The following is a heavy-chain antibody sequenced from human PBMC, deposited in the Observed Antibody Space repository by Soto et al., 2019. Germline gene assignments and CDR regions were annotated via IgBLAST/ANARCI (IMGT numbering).Heavy chain of an antibody. D-gene: IGHD2-15*01. CDR3: AKRRGAGGHFDY. CDR2: VSSGGGT. CDR1: GFTFSTYA. J-gene: IGHJ4*02. V-gene: IGHV3-23*01. Sequence: VELLESGGGLVQPEGSLRLSCAASGFTFSTYAMGWVRQAPGKGLEWVSVVSSGGGTHYADSVEGRFTVSRDNSKNTLSLQMNSLRADDTAVYYCAKRRGAGGHFDYWGQGALVTVSS.